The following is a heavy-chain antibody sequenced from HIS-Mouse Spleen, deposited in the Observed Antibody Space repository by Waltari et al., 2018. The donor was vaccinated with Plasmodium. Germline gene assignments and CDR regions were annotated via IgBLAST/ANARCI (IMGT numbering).Heavy chain of an antibody. CDR1: GFTFSSYS. CDR2: ISSSSSYI. Sequence: EVQLVESGGGLVKPGGSLRLSVAASGFTFSSYSMNWVRQAPGKGLEWGSSISSSSSYIYYADSVKGRFTISRENAKNSLYLQMNSLRAEDTAVYYCARDRSAAALLGYWGQGTLVTVPS. V-gene: IGHV3-21*01. D-gene: IGHD6-13*01. J-gene: IGHJ4*02. CDR3: ARDRSAAALLGY.